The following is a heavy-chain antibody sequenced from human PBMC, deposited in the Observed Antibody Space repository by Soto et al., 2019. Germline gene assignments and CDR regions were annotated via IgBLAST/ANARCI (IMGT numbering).Heavy chain of an antibody. J-gene: IGHJ6*02. D-gene: IGHD5-12*01. CDR3: ASVRRGGYDSLRYYYGMDV. V-gene: IGHV4-39*01. CDR2: IYYSGST. CDR1: AGSISSSSYY. Sequence: PSQTLSLPCTVSAGSISSSSYYWGWLLQPPEKGLEWIGSIYYSGSTYYNPSLKSRVTISVDTSKNQFSLKLSSVTAADTAVYYCASVRRGGYDSLRYYYGMDVWGQGTTVT.